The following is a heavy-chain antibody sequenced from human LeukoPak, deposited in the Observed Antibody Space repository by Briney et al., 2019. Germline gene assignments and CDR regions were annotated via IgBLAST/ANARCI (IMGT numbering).Heavy chain of an antibody. J-gene: IGHJ4*02. CDR2: IKSKTDGGTT. CDR1: GFTFSNAW. V-gene: IGHV3-15*01. CDR3: TTRIVLLWFGETRPNGY. Sequence: PGGSLRLSCAASGFTFSNAWMSWVRQAPGKGLEWVGRIKSKTDGGTTDYAAPVKGRFTISRDDSKNTLYLQMNSLKTEDTAVYYCTTRIVLLWFGETRPNGYWGQGTLVTVSS. D-gene: IGHD3-10*01.